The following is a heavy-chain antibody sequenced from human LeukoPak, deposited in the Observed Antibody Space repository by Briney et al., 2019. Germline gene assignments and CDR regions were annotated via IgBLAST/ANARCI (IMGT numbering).Heavy chain of an antibody. CDR3: ARHDFVVVVVATGWFDP. CDR1: GGSISSSSYY. Sequence: SETLSLTCTVSGGSISSSSYYWGWIRQPPGKGLEWIGSIYYSGSTYYNPSLKSRVTISVDTSKNQFSLKLSSVTAADTAVYYCARHDFVVVVVATGWFDPWGQGTLVTVSS. D-gene: IGHD2-15*01. J-gene: IGHJ5*02. V-gene: IGHV4-39*01. CDR2: IYYSGST.